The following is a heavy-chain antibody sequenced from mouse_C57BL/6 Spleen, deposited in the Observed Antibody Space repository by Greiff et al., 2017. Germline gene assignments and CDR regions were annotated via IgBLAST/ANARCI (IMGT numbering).Heavy chain of an antibody. CDR1: GFTFSSYA. CDR2: ISSGGDYI. CDR3: TRSSTGCLDY. J-gene: IGHJ2*01. D-gene: IGHD3-1*01. V-gene: IGHV5-9-1*02. Sequence: DVKVEESGEGLVKPGGSLKLSCAASGFTFSSYAMSWVRQTPEKRLEWVAYISSGGDYIYYADTVKGRFTISRDNARNTLYLQMSSLKSEDTAMYYCTRSSTGCLDYWGQGTTLTVSS.